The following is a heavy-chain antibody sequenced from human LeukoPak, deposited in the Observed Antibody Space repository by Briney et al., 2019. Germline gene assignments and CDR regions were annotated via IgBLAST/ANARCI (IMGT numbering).Heavy chain of an antibody. Sequence: GSLRLSCEASGFTFSNAWMSWVRQAPGKGLEWVGRIKSKTDGGTTDYAAPVKGRFTISRDDSKNTLYLQMNSLKTEDTAVYYCTTAYYDSSGYLFDYWGQGTLVTVSS. CDR2: IKSKTDGGTT. J-gene: IGHJ4*02. V-gene: IGHV3-15*01. CDR3: TTAYYDSSGYLFDY. CDR1: GFTFSNAW. D-gene: IGHD3-22*01.